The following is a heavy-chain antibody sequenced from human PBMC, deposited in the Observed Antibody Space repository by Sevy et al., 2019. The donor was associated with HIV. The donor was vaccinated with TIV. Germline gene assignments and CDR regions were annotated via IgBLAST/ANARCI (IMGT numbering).Heavy chain of an antibody. J-gene: IGHJ4*02. Sequence: GGSLRLSCAASGFTFSSYVMTWVRQAPGKGLEWVSDISDSGTSTYYADSVKGRFTISRDNSKNTLYLQMNSLRAEDTAVYYCARGDYGGTSPYYFDYWGQGTLVTVSS. D-gene: IGHD4-17*01. CDR3: ARGDYGGTSPYYFDY. V-gene: IGHV3-23*01. CDR1: GFTFSSYV. CDR2: ISDSGTST.